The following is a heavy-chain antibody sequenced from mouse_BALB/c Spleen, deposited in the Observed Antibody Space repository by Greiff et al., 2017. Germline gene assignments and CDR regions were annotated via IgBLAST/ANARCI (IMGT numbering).Heavy chain of an antibody. CDR2: ISYSGST. J-gene: IGHJ1*01. CDR3: ARTTVVDWYFDV. D-gene: IGHD1-1*01. Sequence: EVQLQESGPGLVKPSQSLSLTCTVTGYSITSDYAWNWIRQFPGNKLEWMGYISYSGSTSYNPSLKSRISITRDTSKNQFFLQLNSVTTEDTATYYCARTTVVDWYFDVWGAGTTVTVSS. CDR1: GYSITSDYA. V-gene: IGHV3-2*02.